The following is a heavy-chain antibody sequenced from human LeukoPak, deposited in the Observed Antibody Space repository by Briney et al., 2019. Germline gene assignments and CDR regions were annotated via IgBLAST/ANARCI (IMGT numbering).Heavy chain of an antibody. J-gene: IGHJ4*02. CDR1: GGSISSSSYY. V-gene: IGHV4-39*01. Sequence: SETLSLTCTVSGGSISSSSYYWGWIRQPPGKGLEWIGSIYYSGSTYYNPSLKSRVTISVDTSKNQFSLKLSSVTAADTAVYYCAGPGIAAAGTAETLFDYWGQGTLVTVSS. D-gene: IGHD6-13*01. CDR3: AGPGIAAAGTAETLFDY. CDR2: IYYSGST.